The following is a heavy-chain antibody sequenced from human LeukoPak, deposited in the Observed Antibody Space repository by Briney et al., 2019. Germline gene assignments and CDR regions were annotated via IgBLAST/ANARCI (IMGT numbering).Heavy chain of an antibody. CDR1: GYTFTGYY. V-gene: IGHV1-46*01. CDR2: INPSGGST. J-gene: IGHJ3*02. D-gene: IGHD1-26*01. Sequence: GASVKVSCKASGYTFTGYYMHWVRQAPGQGLEWMGIINPSGGSTSYAQKFQGRVTMTTDTSTSTVYMELSSLRSEDTAVYYCARVTGGKYAFDIWGQGTMVTVSS. CDR3: ARVTGGKYAFDI.